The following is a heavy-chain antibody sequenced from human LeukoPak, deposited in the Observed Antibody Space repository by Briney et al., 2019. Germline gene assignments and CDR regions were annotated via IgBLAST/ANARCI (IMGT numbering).Heavy chain of an antibody. J-gene: IGHJ4*02. CDR3: ARVTGYIVEDYFDY. CDR1: GGSISSYY. D-gene: IGHD3-22*01. Sequence: TSETLSLTCSVSGGSISSYYWSWIRQPPGKGLEWIGYIYYSGSTNYNPSLKSRVTISVDTSKNQFSLRLSSVTAADTAVYYCARVTGYIVEDYFDYWGQGTLVTVSS. CDR2: IYYSGST. V-gene: IGHV4-59*01.